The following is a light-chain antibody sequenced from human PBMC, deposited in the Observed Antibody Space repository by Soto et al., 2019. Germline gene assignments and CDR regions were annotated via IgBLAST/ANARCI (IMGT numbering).Light chain of an antibody. CDR1: SSDVGGYNY. CDR3: SSYTSSSSVV. CDR2: DVS. J-gene: IGLJ2*01. V-gene: IGLV2-14*01. Sequence: QSALTQPASVSGSPGQSITISCTGTSSDVGGYNYVSWYQQHPGKAPKLMIYDVSNRPSGVSNRFSGSKPGNTASLTISGLQAEDEADYYCSSYTSSSSVVFGGGTQLTVL.